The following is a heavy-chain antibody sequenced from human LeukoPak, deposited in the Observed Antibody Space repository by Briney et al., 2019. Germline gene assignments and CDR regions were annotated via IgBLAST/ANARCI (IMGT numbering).Heavy chain of an antibody. D-gene: IGHD6-6*01. J-gene: IGHJ4*02. V-gene: IGHV1-3*01. CDR3: ARLIGSEYSSTEFDY. CDR2: INAGNGNT. Sequence: ASVKVSCKASGYTFTSYAMHWVRQAPGQRLEWMGWINAGNGNTKYSQKFQGRVTITRDTSASTAYMELSSLRSEDTAVYYCARLIGSEYSSTEFDYWGQGTLVTVSS. CDR1: GYTFTSYA.